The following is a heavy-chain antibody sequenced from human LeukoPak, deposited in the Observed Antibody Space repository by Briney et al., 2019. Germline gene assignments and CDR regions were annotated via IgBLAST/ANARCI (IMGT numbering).Heavy chain of an antibody. CDR2: IYTSGST. CDR1: GGSISSGSYY. CDR3: ARYYYGMDV. J-gene: IGHJ6*02. Sequence: PSETLSLTCTVSGGSISSGSYYWSWIRQPAGKGLEWIGRIYTSGSTSYNPSLKSRVTISVDTSKNQFSLKLSSVTAADTAVYYCARYYYGMDVWGQGTTVTVSS. V-gene: IGHV4-61*02.